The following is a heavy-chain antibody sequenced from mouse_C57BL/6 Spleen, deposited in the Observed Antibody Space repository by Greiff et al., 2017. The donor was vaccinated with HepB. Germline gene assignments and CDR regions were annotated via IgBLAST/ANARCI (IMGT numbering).Heavy chain of an antibody. CDR2: ISDGGSYT. CDR3: ARDRRYDYDEVDY. D-gene: IGHD2-4*01. Sequence: EVKVVESGGGLVKPGGSLKLSCAASGFTFSSYAMSWVRQTPEKRLEWVATISDGGSYTYYPDNVKGRFTISRDNAKNNLYLQMSHLKSEDTAMYYCARDRRYDYDEVDYWGQGTSVTVSS. CDR1: GFTFSSYA. J-gene: IGHJ4*01. V-gene: IGHV5-4*01.